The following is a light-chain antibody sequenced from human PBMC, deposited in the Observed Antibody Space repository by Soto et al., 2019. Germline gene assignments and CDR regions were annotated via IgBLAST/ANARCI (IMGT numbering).Light chain of an antibody. CDR3: QQTTSFPLT. CDR2: AAS. CDR1: QGITSW. Sequence: DIQVTQSPSSVSASVGDRVTITCRASQGITSWLAWYQQKPGRAPKLLIYAASSSQSGVPSRFSGSGSGTDIALTISSLQPEDFATYYCQQTTSFPLTFGGGTKVEIK. V-gene: IGKV1-12*01. J-gene: IGKJ4*01.